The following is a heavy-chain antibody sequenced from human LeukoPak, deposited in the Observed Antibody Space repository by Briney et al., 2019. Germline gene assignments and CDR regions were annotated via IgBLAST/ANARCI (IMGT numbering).Heavy chain of an antibody. CDR3: ARDLGAWGGYFDY. D-gene: IGHD7-27*01. CDR1: GDSISYYY. J-gene: IGHJ4*02. V-gene: IGHV4-59*01. CDR2: MYNGGRT. Sequence: PSETLSHTCTVSGDSISYYYWSWIRQPPGKGLEWIGYMYNGGRTNYNPSLKSRVTISGDTSKNQFSLKLSSVTAADTAVYYCARDLGAWGGYFDYWGQGTLVTVSS.